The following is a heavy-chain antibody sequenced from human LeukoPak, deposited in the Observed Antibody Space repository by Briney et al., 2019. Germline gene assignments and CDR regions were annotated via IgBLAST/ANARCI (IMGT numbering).Heavy chain of an antibody. CDR2: MYYSGST. Sequence: SETLSLTCTVSGGSISRSSYYWGWIRQPPGKGLEWIGSMYYSGSTYYNPSLKSRVIISVDTSKNQFSLKLSSVTAADTAVYYCARRVPYYYYYMDVWGKGTTVTVSS. D-gene: IGHD2-2*01. CDR1: GGSISRSSYY. V-gene: IGHV4-39*07. J-gene: IGHJ6*03. CDR3: ARRVPYYYYYMDV.